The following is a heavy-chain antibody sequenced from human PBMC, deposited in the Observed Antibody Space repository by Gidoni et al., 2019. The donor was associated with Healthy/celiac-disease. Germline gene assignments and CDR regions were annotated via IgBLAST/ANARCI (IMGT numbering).Heavy chain of an antibody. CDR1: GFTFSSYA. V-gene: IGHV3-23*01. CDR3: AVTAGVAVAGTDY. CDR2: ISGSGGST. D-gene: IGHD6-19*01. Sequence: EVQLLESGGGLVQPGGSLSLSCAAAGFTFSSYAMSWVRQAPGKGVGGVSAISGSGGSTYYADSVKGRFTISRDNSKNTLYLQMNSLRAEDTAVYYCAVTAGVAVAGTDYWGQGTLVTVSS. J-gene: IGHJ4*02.